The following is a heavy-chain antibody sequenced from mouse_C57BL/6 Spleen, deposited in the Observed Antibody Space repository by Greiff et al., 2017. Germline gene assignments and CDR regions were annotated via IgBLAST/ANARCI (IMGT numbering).Heavy chain of an antibody. CDR1: GYTFTSYW. V-gene: IGHV1-64*01. CDR3: ARSRPGYARDY. CDR2: IHPNSGST. Sequence: QVQLQQPGAELVKPGASVKLSCKASGYTFTSYWMHWVKQRPGQGLEWIGMIHPNSGSTNYNEKFKSKATLSVDKTSSTAYMQLSSLTSEVSAVXYCARSRPGYARDYWGQGTTVTVSS. J-gene: IGHJ4*01.